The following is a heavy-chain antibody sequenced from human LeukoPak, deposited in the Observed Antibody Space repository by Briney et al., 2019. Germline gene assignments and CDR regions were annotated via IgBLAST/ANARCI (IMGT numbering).Heavy chain of an antibody. Sequence: SETLSLTCAVYGGSFSGYYWSWIRQPPGKGLEWIGEINHSGSTNYNPSLKSRVTISVDTSKNQFSLKLSSVTAADTAVYYCASQLPWDDKAFDIWGQGTMVTVSS. CDR1: GGSFSGYY. CDR3: ASQLPWDDKAFDI. J-gene: IGHJ3*02. V-gene: IGHV4-34*09. D-gene: IGHD4-23*01. CDR2: INHSGST.